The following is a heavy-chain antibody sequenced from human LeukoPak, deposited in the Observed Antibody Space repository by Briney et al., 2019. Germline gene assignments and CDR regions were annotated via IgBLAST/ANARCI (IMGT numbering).Heavy chain of an antibody. CDR1: GGSISSYY. Sequence: SETLSLTCTVSGGSISSYYWSWTRQPAGKGLEWIGRIYTSGSTNYNPSLKSRVTMSVDTSKNQFSLKLSSVTAADTAVYYCARSLYSSSWYRYYYYGMDVWGQGTTVTVSS. J-gene: IGHJ6*02. CDR3: ARSLYSSSWYRYYYYGMDV. D-gene: IGHD6-13*01. CDR2: IYTSGST. V-gene: IGHV4-4*07.